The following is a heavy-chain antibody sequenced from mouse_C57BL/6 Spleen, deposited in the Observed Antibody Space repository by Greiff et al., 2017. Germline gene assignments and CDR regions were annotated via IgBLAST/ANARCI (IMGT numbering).Heavy chain of an antibody. J-gene: IGHJ3*01. CDR1: GYTFTDYN. D-gene: IGHD2-4*01. CDR3: ARWDYDRFAY. CDR2: INPNNGGT. V-gene: IGHV1-18*01. Sequence: VQLKQSGPELVKPGASVKIPCKASGYTFTDYNMDWVKQSHGKSLEWIGDINPNNGGTSYNQKFKGKATLTVDKSSSTAYMELRSLTSEDTAVYYCARWDYDRFAYWGQGTLVTVSA.